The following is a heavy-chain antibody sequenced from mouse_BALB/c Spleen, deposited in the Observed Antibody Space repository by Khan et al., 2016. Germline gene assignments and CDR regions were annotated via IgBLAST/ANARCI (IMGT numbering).Heavy chain of an antibody. D-gene: IGHD2-3*01. Sequence: QVQLQQPGPELVKPGASVKISCKASGYSFTSYSIHWVKQRPGQGLEWIGWIFPGSGTTKYNEKFKGKATLTADTSSSTAYMQLSSLTSEDSAVYFFARWGGYYDWFAYWGQGTLVTVSA. CDR1: GYSFTSYS. CDR2: IFPGSGTT. V-gene: IGHV1-66*01. J-gene: IGHJ3*01. CDR3: ARWGGYYDWFAY.